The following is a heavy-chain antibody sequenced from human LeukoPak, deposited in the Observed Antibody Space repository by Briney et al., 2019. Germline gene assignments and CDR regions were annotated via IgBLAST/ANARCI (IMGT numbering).Heavy chain of an antibody. CDR2: ISSSSSTI. V-gene: IGHV3-48*03. J-gene: IGHJ4*02. CDR1: GFTFSSFE. Sequence: PGGSLRLSCAASGFTFSSFEMNWVRQAPGKGLEWVSYISSSSSTIYYADSVKGRFTISRDNAKNSLYLQMNSPRDEDTAVYYCARRDGGKSSFDYWGQGTLVTVSS. CDR3: ARRDGGKSSFDY. D-gene: IGHD4-23*01.